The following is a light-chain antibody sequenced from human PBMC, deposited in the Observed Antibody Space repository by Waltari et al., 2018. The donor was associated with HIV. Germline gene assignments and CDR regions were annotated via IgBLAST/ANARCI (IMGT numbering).Light chain of an antibody. J-gene: IGLJ2*01. CDR1: SSNIGNNS. V-gene: IGLV1-51*02. Sequence: QSVLTQPPSVSAAPGQKVTISCSGSSSNIGNNSVSWYHQLPGTAPKLLIYENNKRPSGIPDRFSGSKSGTSATLGITGLQTGDEADYYCGTWDSSLSAGVFGGGTKLTVL. CDR2: ENN. CDR3: GTWDSSLSAGV.